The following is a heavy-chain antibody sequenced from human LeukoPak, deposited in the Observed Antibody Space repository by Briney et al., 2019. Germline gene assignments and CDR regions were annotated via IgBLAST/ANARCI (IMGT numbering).Heavy chain of an antibody. Sequence: PGGSLRLSCAASGFTFSSYGMHWVRQAPGKGLEWVAFIRFDGSDKYYADPVRGRFTISRDNSKNTLYLQMNSLRAEDTAMYYCAKDKNVICSSTCRSEFDYWGQGALVTVSS. CDR2: IRFDGSDK. CDR1: GFTFSSYG. CDR3: AKDKNVICSSTCRSEFDY. V-gene: IGHV3-30*02. D-gene: IGHD2-2*01. J-gene: IGHJ4*02.